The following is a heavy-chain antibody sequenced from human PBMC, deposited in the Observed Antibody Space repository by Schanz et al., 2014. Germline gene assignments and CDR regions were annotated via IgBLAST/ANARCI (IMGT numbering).Heavy chain of an antibody. CDR1: GFTFSSYA. CDR3: ARDRGYCSGGSCLTFDY. Sequence: EVQLVESGGGLVQPGGSLRLSCAASGFTFSSYAMSWVRQAPGKGLEWVSALSGSGGSTYYADSVKGRFTISRDNSKNTLYLQMNTLRAEDTAVYYCARDRGYCSGGSCLTFDYWGQGTLXTVST. CDR2: LSGSGGST. D-gene: IGHD2-15*01. J-gene: IGHJ4*02. V-gene: IGHV3-23*04.